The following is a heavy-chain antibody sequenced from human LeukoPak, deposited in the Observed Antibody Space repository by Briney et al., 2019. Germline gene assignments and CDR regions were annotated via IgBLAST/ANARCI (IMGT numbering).Heavy chain of an antibody. V-gene: IGHV1-18*01. CDR3: ARVSYDSSGYGDWYFDL. D-gene: IGHD3-22*01. Sequence: ASVKVSCKASGYTFTSYGISWVRQAPGQGPEWVGWISAYNGNTNYAQKLQGRVTMTTDTSTSTAYMELRSLRSDDTAVYYCARVSYDSSGYGDWYFDLWGRGTLVTVSS. CDR1: GYTFTSYG. CDR2: ISAYNGNT. J-gene: IGHJ2*01.